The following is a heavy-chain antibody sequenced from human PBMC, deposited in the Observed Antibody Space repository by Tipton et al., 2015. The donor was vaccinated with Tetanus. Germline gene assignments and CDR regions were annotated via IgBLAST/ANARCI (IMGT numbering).Heavy chain of an antibody. CDR1: GFIFSSYT. CDR3: ASGRTLDY. CDR2: ISSTSSYI. V-gene: IGHV3-21*01. J-gene: IGHJ4*02. Sequence: GSLRLSCAVSGFIFSSYTMNWVRQAPGRGLQWVASISSTSSYIYYADSVKGRFTISRDNAKNSLYLQINSLRAEDAALYYCASGRTLDYWGQGTLVTVSS.